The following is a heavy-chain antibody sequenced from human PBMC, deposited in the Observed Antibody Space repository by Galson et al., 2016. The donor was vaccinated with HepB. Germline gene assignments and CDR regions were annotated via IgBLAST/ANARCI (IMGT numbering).Heavy chain of an antibody. Sequence: SLRLSCAASGFTFSRYGMHWVRQAPGKGLEWVANINNDGVEKNYAGSVKGRFTISRDNAKNSLYRQMDGLRPEDTAVYYCARDQGWEGGWFDPWGQGTLVTVSS. CDR3: ARDQGWEGGWFDP. CDR2: INNDGVEK. V-gene: IGHV3-7*01. J-gene: IGHJ5*02. D-gene: IGHD1-26*01. CDR1: GFTFSRYG.